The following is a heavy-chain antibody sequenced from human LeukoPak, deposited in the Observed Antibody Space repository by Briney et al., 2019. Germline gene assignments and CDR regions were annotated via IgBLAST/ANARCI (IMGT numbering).Heavy chain of an antibody. CDR2: INPSGGST. CDR3: ARVLKRYYDSSGPGGD. D-gene: IGHD3-22*01. J-gene: IGHJ4*02. V-gene: IGHV1-46*01. CDR1: GYTFTSYY. Sequence: ASVKVSCKASGYTFTSYYMHWVRQAPGQGLEWMGIINPSGGSTSHAQKFQGRVTMTRDTSTSTVYMELSSLRSEDTAVYYCARVLKRYYDSSGPGGDWGQGTLVTVSS.